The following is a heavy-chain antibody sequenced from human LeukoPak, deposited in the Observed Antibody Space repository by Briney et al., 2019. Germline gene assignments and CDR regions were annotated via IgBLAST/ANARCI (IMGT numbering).Heavy chain of an antibody. CDR2: INGNSGTR. CDR1: GFAFSFFS. J-gene: IGHJ5*01. Sequence: GGSLRLSCEASGFAFSFFSMSWLRQAPGKGLEWVSTINGNSGTRSDAASVRGCFTISRNTSKTTLYLQLNTLPADTTAFYYSAKPISGGLAVTADWFAPWGQGTLVVVSS. V-gene: IGHV3-23*01. D-gene: IGHD6-19*01. CDR3: AKPISGGLAVTADWFAP.